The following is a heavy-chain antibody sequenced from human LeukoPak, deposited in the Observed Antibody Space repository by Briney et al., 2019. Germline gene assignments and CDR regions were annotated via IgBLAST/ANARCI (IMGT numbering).Heavy chain of an antibody. V-gene: IGHV4-34*01. D-gene: IGHD6-13*01. Sequence: SETLSLTCAVYGGSFSGYYWSWIRQPPGKGLEWTGEINHSGSTNYNPSLKSRVTISVDTSKNQFSLKLSSVTAADTAVYYCAKKKFAAAGMKRDYFDYWGQGTLVTVSS. CDR3: AKKKFAAAGMKRDYFDY. J-gene: IGHJ4*02. CDR1: GGSFSGYY. CDR2: INHSGST.